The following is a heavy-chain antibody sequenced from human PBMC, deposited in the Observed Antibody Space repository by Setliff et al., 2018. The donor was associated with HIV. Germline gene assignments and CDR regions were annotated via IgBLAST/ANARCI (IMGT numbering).Heavy chain of an antibody. D-gene: IGHD3-10*01. V-gene: IGHV1-46*01. CDR3: ARVRVVRGDQAYYYYYYYGMDV. Sequence: ASVKVSCKASGYTFTSYYMRWVRQAPGQGLEWMGIINPSGGSTSYAQKFQGRVTMTRDTSTSTVYMELSSLRSEDTAVYYCARVRVVRGDQAYYYYYYYGMDVWGQGTTVTVSS. J-gene: IGHJ6*02. CDR2: INPSGGST. CDR1: GYTFTSYY.